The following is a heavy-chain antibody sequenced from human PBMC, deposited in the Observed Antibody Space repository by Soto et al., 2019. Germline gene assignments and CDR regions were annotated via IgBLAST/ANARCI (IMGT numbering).Heavy chain of an antibody. CDR1: GGSISSGGYY. V-gene: IGHV4-31*03. D-gene: IGHD3-16*02. CDR2: IYYSGST. CDR3: ARAIMITFGGVIAGLDAFDI. Sequence: SETLSLTCTLSGGSISSGGYYWSWIRPHPGKGLERIGYIYYSGSTYYNPSLKSRVTISVDTSKNQFSLKLSSVTAADTAVYYCARAIMITFGGVIAGLDAFDIWGQGTMVTVSS. J-gene: IGHJ3*02.